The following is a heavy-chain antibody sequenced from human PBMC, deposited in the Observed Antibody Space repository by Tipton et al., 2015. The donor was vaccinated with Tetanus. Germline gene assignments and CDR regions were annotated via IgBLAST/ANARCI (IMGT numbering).Heavy chain of an antibody. V-gene: IGHV4-39*02. Sequence: TLSLTCTVSGGSISDKKYYWGWIRQPPGRGLEWIASIFFEGSTYYSPSLKSRLTIDVDTSQNLFSLRLTSVTAADTAVYYCARLLYGHWFAPWGQGALVTFSS. CDR1: GGSISDKKYY. J-gene: IGHJ5*02. CDR3: ARLLYGHWFAP. CDR2: IFFEGST. D-gene: IGHD2-15*01.